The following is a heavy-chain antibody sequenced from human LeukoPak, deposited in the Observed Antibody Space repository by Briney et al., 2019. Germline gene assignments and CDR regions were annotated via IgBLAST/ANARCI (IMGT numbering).Heavy chain of an antibody. V-gene: IGHV3-11*01. CDR1: GFTFSDYY. Sequence: TGGSLRLSCAASGFTFSDYYMSWIRQAPGKGLEWVSYISSSGSTIYYADSVKGRFTISRDNAKNSLYLQMTSLRAEDTAVYYCARDLAYGGNSIDYWGQGTLVTVSS. D-gene: IGHD4-23*01. CDR3: ARDLAYGGNSIDY. J-gene: IGHJ4*02. CDR2: ISSSGSTI.